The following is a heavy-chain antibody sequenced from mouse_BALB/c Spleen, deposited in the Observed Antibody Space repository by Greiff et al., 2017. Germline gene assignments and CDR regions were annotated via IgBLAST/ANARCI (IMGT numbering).Heavy chain of an antibody. CDR2: ISSGGSYT. CDR3: TRGDYGYAHFDY. Sequence: EVQVVESGGGLVKPGGSLKLSCAASGFTFSSYTMSWVRQTPEKRLEWVATISSGGSYTYYPDSVKGRFTISRDNAKNTLYLQMSSLKSEDTAMYYCTRGDYGYAHFDYWGQGTTLTVPS. J-gene: IGHJ2*01. D-gene: IGHD1-2*01. V-gene: IGHV5-6-4*01. CDR1: GFTFSSYT.